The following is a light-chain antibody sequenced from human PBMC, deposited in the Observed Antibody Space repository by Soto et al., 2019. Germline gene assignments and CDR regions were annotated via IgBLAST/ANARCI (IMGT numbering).Light chain of an antibody. CDR1: QSVRSTY. Sequence: EIVLTQSPGTLSLSPGERATLSCRASQSVRSTYLAWYQQKPGQAPRLLIYGASSRATGIPDRFSGSGSGTDFTLTISRLEPEDFAVYFCQQYNIWPQTFGQGTKVDIK. CDR3: QQYNIWPQT. V-gene: IGKV3-20*01. CDR2: GAS. J-gene: IGKJ1*01.